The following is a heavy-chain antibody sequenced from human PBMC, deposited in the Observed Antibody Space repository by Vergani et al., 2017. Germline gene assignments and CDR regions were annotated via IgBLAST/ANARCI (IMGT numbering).Heavy chain of an antibody. V-gene: IGHV3-21*02. J-gene: IGHJ6*04. CDR1: GFTFTNYG. Sequence: VQLVESGGGVVQPGRSLRLSCAASGFTFTNYGMHWVRQAPGKGLEWVSSISSSSSYIHYSDSLKGRFTISRDNAKSSLYLQMNSLRAKDTAIYYCAKARDPTCKGCNCYSYFYDLDLWGKGTTVTVSS. CDR2: ISSSSSYI. CDR3: AKARDPTCKGCNCYSYFYDLDL. D-gene: IGHD2/OR15-2a*01.